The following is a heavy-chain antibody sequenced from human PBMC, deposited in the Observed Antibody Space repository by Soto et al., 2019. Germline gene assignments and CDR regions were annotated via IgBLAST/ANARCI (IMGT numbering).Heavy chain of an antibody. Sequence: QVQLVQSGAEVKKPGSSVKVSCKASGGTFSSYAISWVRQAPGQGLEWMGGIIPIFGTANYAQKFQGRVTSTADESTSTAYMELSSLRSEDTAVYYCARDGYCSGGSCYEGGWFDPWGQGTLVTVSS. CDR2: IIPIFGTA. CDR3: ARDGYCSGGSCYEGGWFDP. J-gene: IGHJ5*02. CDR1: GGTFSSYA. V-gene: IGHV1-69*01. D-gene: IGHD2-15*01.